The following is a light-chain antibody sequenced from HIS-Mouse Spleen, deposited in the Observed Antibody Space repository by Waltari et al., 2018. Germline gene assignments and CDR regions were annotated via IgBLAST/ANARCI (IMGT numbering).Light chain of an antibody. V-gene: IGKV3D-15*03. CDR2: GAS. CDR1: QSVSSN. CDR3: QQYNNWPPLT. J-gene: IGKJ4*01. Sequence: EIVMTQSPATLSVSPGERATLSCRASQSVSSNLAWYQQKPGQGPRLLIYGASIRATGIPARFSGSGSGTEFTLTISILQSEDFAVYYCQQYNNWPPLTFGGGTKVEIK.